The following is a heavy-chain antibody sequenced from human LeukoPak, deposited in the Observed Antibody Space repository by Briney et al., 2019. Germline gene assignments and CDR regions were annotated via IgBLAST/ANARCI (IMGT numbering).Heavy chain of an antibody. CDR3: ARDPRTGSYYDY. CDR1: GFTFSIYA. V-gene: IGHV3-66*01. D-gene: IGHD2-8*02. Sequence: GGSLRLSCAGSGFTFSIYAMDWVRQAPGKGLEWVSVIYTGGSTYYADSVKDRFTISRDNSKNTLYLQMNSLRAEDTAVYYCARDPRTGSYYDYWGQGTLVTVSS. CDR2: IYTGGST. J-gene: IGHJ4*02.